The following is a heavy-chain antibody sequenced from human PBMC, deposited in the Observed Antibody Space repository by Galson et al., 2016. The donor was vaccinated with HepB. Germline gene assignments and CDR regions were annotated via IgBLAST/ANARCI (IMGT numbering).Heavy chain of an antibody. CDR2: IYYSGNI. D-gene: IGHD3-10*01. CDR1: GGSIISSGYY. CDR3: ASPRAYGSGRNTDAFDI. J-gene: IGHJ3*02. Sequence: SETLSLTCTVSGGSIISSGYYWAWIRQPPGKGLEWIGSIYYSGNIDYNPSLKSPVSIAVDTSKNQFPLQLNSVTAADTSVYYCASPRAYGSGRNTDAFDIWGQGTKVTVSS. V-gene: IGHV4-39*01.